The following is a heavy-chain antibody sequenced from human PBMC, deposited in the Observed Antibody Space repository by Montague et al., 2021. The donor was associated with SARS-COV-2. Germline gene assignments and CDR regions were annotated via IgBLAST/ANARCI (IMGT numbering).Heavy chain of an antibody. V-gene: IGHV4-34*01. CDR1: GGSFSTYS. D-gene: IGHD3-10*01. CDR3: ARLGDGVVPSPILGVGPYYSCYDMDV. Sequence: SETLSLTCAVHGGSFSTYSWNWIRQPPGKGLEWIGEINHGGSTNYNPSFKSRVTISADTSKNKCSLKLTSVAAADTAVYYCARLGDGVVPSPILGVGPYYSCYDMDVWGKGTTVTVSS. CDR2: INHGGST. J-gene: IGHJ6*03.